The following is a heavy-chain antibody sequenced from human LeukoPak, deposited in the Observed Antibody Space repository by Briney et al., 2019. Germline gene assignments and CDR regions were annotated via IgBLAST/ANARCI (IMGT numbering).Heavy chain of an antibody. CDR3: ANIPSIVPDY. CDR1: GFTLSSYA. D-gene: IGHD1-26*01. V-gene: IGHV3-23*01. Sequence: PGGSLRLSCAASGFTLSSYAMIWVRQAPGKGREGVSAISGSGCSTYYPHSVKGRFTISRDNYKNTLYLQMNSLRAEDTAVYYCANIPSIVPDYWGQGTLVTVSS. CDR2: ISGSGCST. J-gene: IGHJ4*02.